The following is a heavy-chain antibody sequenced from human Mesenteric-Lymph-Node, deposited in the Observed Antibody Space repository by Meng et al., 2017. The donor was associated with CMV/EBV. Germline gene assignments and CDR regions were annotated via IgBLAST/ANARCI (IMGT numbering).Heavy chain of an antibody. D-gene: IGHD3-3*01. CDR2: IYYDGSNK. J-gene: IGHJ6*02. V-gene: IGHV3-33*01. Sequence: GESLKISCAASGFTFSTYGVHWVRQAPGKGLEWVAVIYYDGSNKYYADSVKGRFTISRDNAKNSLYLQMNSLRAEDTAVYYCARERFLGPFGRYYGMDVWGQGTTVTVSS. CDR3: ARERFLGPFGRYYGMDV. CDR1: GFTFSTYG.